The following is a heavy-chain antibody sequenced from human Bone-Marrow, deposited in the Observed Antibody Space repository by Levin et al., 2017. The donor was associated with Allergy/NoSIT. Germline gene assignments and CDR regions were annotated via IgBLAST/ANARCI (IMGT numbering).Heavy chain of an antibody. V-gene: IGHV5-51*01. CDR2: IYPGDSDA. D-gene: IGHD3-10*01. CDR3: TRIKGSGSPGDEFYYYGMDV. J-gene: IGHJ6*02. Sequence: GGSLRLSCKGSGYTFRSYWIGWVRQMPGKGLEWMAIIYPGDSDARYSPPFEGQVTVSADRSTSTVSLEWSSLKASDSAIYYCTRIKGSGSPGDEFYYYGMDVWGHGTKVTVSS. CDR1: GYTFRSYW.